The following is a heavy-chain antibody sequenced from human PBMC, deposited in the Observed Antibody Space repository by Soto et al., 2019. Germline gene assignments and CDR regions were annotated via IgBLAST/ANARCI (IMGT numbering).Heavy chain of an antibody. V-gene: IGHV3-49*04. CDR3: VRDGDYYGMDV. CDR2: STSHSYGGTT. J-gene: IGHJ6*02. D-gene: IGHD3-3*01. Sequence: GGPLRLSCTFSGFTSTDHALTWVRQAPGKGLEWVAFSTSHSYGGTTDYAASVKGRFTISRDDSKSIAYLQMNSLQIADTAIYYCVRDGDYYGMDVWGQGTTVTVSS. CDR1: GFTSTDHA.